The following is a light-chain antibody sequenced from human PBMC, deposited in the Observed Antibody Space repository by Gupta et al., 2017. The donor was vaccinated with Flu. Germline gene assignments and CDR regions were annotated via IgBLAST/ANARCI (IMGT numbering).Light chain of an antibody. CDR3: RQGERWPWA. CDR2: QGS. CDR1: QSLVHSDGNTY. Sequence: DVVMTQSPLSLPVTLGQPASISCRSSQSLVHSDGNTYLHWFQQRPGQSPWRLIYQGSHRDAGLPDRFSGSGSGTDFTLKIRRGDAEDVGVYYCRQGERWPWAFGQGTKVEIK. J-gene: IGKJ1*01. V-gene: IGKV2-30*02.